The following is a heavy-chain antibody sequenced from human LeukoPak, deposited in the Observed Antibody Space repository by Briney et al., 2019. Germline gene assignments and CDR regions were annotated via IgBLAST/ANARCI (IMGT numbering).Heavy chain of an antibody. J-gene: IGHJ6*03. CDR1: GASISPYY. CDR3: ARDLGGSISSHMDV. CDR2: IYTSGST. V-gene: IGHV4-4*07. Sequence: SETLSLTCTVSGASISPYYWTWIRQPAGKGLEWIGHIYTSGSTNYNPSLKSRVTMSLDTSKSQLSLKLNSVTAADTAVYYCARDLGGSISSHMDVWGKGTTVTVSS. D-gene: IGHD3-16*01.